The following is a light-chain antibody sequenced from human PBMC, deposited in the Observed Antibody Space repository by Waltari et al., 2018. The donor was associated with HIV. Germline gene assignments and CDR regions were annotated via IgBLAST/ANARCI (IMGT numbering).Light chain of an antibody. CDR2: KDS. CDR3: QSADSSGTPRV. Sequence: SYELTQPPSVSVSPGQTARNTCSGDALPKQYAYWYQQKPGQAPVLVIYKDSERPSGIPVRFSGSISGTTVTLTISGFQAEDEADYYCQSADSSGTPRVFGTGTKVTVL. V-gene: IGLV3-25*03. CDR1: ALPKQY. J-gene: IGLJ1*01.